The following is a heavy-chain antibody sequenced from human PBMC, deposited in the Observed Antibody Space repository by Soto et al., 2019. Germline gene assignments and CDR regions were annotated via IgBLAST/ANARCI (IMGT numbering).Heavy chain of an antibody. D-gene: IGHD2-21*01. CDR3: AKDVVASGYYYYGMDV. CDR1: GFTFSSYG. J-gene: IGHJ6*02. Sequence: QVQLVESGGGVVQPGRSLRLSCAASGFTFSSYGMHWVRQAPGKGLEWVAVISYDGSNKYYADSVKGRFTISRDNSKNTLYLQMNSLRAEDTAVYYCAKDVVASGYYYYGMDVWGQGTTVTVSS. CDR2: ISYDGSNK. V-gene: IGHV3-30*18.